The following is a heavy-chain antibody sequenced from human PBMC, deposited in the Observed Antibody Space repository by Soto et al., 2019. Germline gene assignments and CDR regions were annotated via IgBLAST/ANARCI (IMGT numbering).Heavy chain of an antibody. D-gene: IGHD2-15*01. Sequence: QVQLVQSGAEVKKPGSSVKVSCKASGGTFSTNPISWVRQAPGQGLEWMGGTGSGTGPGNHAQKFQGRLTITEDKSTSKVYMELSSLSSEDTAVYYCARRDSGGFYRYFDSWGQGTLVTVSS. J-gene: IGHJ4*02. CDR2: TGSGTGPG. CDR1: GGTFSTNP. V-gene: IGHV1-69*06. CDR3: ARRDSGGFYRYFDS.